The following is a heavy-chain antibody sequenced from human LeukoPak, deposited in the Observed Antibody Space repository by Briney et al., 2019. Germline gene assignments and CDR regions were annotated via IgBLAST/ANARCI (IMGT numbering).Heavy chain of an antibody. CDR2: IKSDGSTT. CDR3: ARELAVGGTWFDP. D-gene: IGHD6-19*01. J-gene: IGHJ5*02. CDR1: GFTLSSYW. V-gene: IGHV3-74*01. Sequence: GGSLRLSCAASGFTLSSYWMHWVRQAPGKGLVWVSRIKSDGSTTNYADSVKGRLTISRDNAKNTLYLQMNSLRVGDTAVYYCARELAVGGTWFDPWGQGTLVTVSS.